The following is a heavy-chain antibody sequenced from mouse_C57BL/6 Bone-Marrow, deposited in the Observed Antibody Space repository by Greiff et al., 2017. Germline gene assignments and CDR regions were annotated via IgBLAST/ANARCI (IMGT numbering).Heavy chain of an antibody. V-gene: IGHV10-1*01. CDR3: VRGGLYCDY. D-gene: IGHD1-1*02. J-gene: IGHJ2*01. CDR1: GFSFNTYA. CDR2: IRSKSNNYAT. Sequence: EVQVVESGGGLVQPKGSLKLSCAASGFSFNTYAMNWVRQAPGQGLEWVARIRSKSNNYATYYADSVKDRFTISRDDSESMLYLQMNNLKTEDTAMYYCVRGGLYCDYWGQGTTLTVSS.